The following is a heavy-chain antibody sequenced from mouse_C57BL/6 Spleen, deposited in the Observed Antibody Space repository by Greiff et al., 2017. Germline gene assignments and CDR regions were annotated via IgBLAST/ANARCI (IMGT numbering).Heavy chain of an antibody. D-gene: IGHD2-3*01. CDR2: IRSKSSNYAT. CDR1: GFTFNTYA. CDR3: VRALDGYWTEDYFDY. Sequence: EVQVVESGGGLVQPKGSLKLSCAASGFTFNTYAMHWVRQAPGKGLEWVARIRSKSSNYATYYADSVKDRFTISRDDSQSMLYLQMNNLKTEDTAMYYCVRALDGYWTEDYFDYWGQGTTLTVSS. V-gene: IGHV10-3*01. J-gene: IGHJ2*01.